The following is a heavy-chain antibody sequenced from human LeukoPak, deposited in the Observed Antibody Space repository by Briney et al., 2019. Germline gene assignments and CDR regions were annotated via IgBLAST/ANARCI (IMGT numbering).Heavy chain of an antibody. D-gene: IGHD3-10*01. Sequence: GGSLRLSCAASGFTFSSYSMNWVRQAPGKGLEWVSSISSSSSYIYYADSVKGRFTIPRDNAKNSLYLQMNSLRAEDTAVYYCARDRSMVRGVIITDFDYWGQGTLVTVSS. J-gene: IGHJ4*02. V-gene: IGHV3-21*01. CDR3: ARDRSMVRGVIITDFDY. CDR1: GFTFSSYS. CDR2: ISSSSSYI.